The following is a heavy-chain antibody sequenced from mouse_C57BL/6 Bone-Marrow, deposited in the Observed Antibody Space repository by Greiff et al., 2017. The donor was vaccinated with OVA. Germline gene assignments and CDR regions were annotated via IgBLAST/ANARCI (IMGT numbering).Heavy chain of an antibody. CDR3: TRSAGGGLYYFDY. V-gene: IGHV1-15*01. J-gene: IGHJ2*01. CDR1: GYTFTDYE. CDR2: IDPETGGT. Sequence: QVQLQPSWAELVRPGASVTLSCKASGYTFTDYEMHWVKQTPVHGLEWIGAIDPETGGTAYNQKFKGKAILTADKSSSTAYMELRSLTSEDSAVYYCTRSAGGGLYYFDYWGQGTTLTVSS.